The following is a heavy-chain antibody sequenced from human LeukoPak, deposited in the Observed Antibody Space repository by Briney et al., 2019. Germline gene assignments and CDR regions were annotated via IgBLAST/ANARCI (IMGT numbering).Heavy chain of an antibody. V-gene: IGHV1-69*04. D-gene: IGHD2-21*02. Sequence: SVKVSCKASGGTFSSYAISWVRQAPGQGLEWMGRIILILGIANYAQKFQGRVTITADKSTSTAYMELSSLRSEDTAVYYCASGALGGVVVTAIDYWGQGTLVTVSS. CDR3: ASGALGGVVVTAIDY. CDR2: IILILGIA. CDR1: GGTFSSYA. J-gene: IGHJ4*02.